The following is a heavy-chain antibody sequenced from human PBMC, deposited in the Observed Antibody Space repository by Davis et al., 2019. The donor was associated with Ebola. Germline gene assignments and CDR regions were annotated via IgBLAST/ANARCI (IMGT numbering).Heavy chain of an antibody. V-gene: IGHV3-48*04. D-gene: IGHD6-19*01. Sequence: PGGSLRLSCAASGFTFSSYSMNWVRQAPGKGLEWVSYISSSSSTIYYADSVKGRFTISRDNAKNTLYLQMNSLTAEDTAVYYCARKTDYSSAEDAFDIWGQGTMVTVSS. CDR2: ISSSSSTI. J-gene: IGHJ3*02. CDR3: ARKTDYSSAEDAFDI. CDR1: GFTFSSYS.